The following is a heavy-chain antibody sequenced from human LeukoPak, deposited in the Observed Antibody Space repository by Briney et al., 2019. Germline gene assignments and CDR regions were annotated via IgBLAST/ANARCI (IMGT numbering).Heavy chain of an antibody. Sequence: SETLSLTCAVYGGSFSGYYWSWIRQPPGKGLEWIGEINHSGSTNYNPSLKSRVTISLDTSKNQFSMKLSSVTAADTAVYYCARHGSGADIVATIRVNAFDIWGQGTMVTVSS. V-gene: IGHV4-34*01. J-gene: IGHJ3*02. CDR1: GGSFSGYY. CDR2: INHSGST. D-gene: IGHD5-12*01. CDR3: ARHGSGADIVATIRVNAFDI.